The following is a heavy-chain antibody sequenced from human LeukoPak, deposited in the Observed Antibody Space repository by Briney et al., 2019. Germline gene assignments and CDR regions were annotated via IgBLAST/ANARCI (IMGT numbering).Heavy chain of an antibody. CDR2: ISAYNGNT. CDR1: GYTFTSYG. Sequence: GASVKVSCKASGYTFTSYGISWVRQAPGQGLEWMGWISAYNGNTNYAQKLQGRVTMTTDTSTSTAYMELRSLRSDDTAVYYCARDPLRTYGDYPVYWGQGTLVTVSS. D-gene: IGHD4-17*01. J-gene: IGHJ4*02. V-gene: IGHV1-18*01. CDR3: ARDPLRTYGDYPVY.